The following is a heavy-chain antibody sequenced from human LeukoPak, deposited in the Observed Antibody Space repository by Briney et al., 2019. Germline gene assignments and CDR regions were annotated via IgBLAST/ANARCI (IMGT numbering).Heavy chain of an antibody. Sequence: GGSLRLSCAASGFTFSTYGMNWVRQAPGKGLEWVSSISSSSSYIYYADSVKGRFTISRDNAKNSLYLQMSSLRAEDTAVYYCAREDYYGSGSYWDWGQGTLVTVSS. D-gene: IGHD3-10*01. J-gene: IGHJ4*02. V-gene: IGHV3-21*01. CDR2: ISSSSSYI. CDR1: GFTFSTYG. CDR3: AREDYYGSGSYWD.